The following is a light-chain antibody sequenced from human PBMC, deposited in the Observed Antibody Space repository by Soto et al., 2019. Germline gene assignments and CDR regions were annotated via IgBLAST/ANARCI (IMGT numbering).Light chain of an antibody. J-gene: IGKJ3*01. CDR1: QSVSTS. CDR3: QQRNNWPPEFT. Sequence: EIVLTQPPATLSLSPGERATLSCRASQSVSTSLAWYQHKPGQAPRLLIYDASNRATGVPARFSGSGSGTDFTLTISSLEPEDFAVYFCQQRNNWPPEFTFGPGTKVDIK. V-gene: IGKV3-11*01. CDR2: DAS.